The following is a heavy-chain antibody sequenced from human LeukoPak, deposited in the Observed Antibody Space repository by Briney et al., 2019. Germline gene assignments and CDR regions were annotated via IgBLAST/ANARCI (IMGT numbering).Heavy chain of an antibody. CDR2: IRYDGSNK. CDR3: AKDLGPYDILTGPDY. CDR1: GFTFSSYG. D-gene: IGHD3-9*01. V-gene: IGHV3-30*02. J-gene: IGHJ4*02. Sequence: PGGSLRLSCAASGFTFSSYGMHWVRQAPGKGLEWVAFIRYDGSNKYYAESVKGRFTISRDNSKNTLYLQMNSLRAEDTAVYYCAKDLGPYDILTGPDYWGQGTLVTVSS.